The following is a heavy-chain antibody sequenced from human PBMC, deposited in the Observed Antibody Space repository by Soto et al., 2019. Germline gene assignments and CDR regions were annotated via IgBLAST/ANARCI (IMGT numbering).Heavy chain of an antibody. J-gene: IGHJ6*03. CDR3: ARGYPYCSSTSCYSDYYYMDV. V-gene: IGHV1-18*01. Sequence: ASVEVSCKASGSTFTSLGISSVRQAPGQGHERMGWISAYNGNTNYAQKLQGRVTMTTDTSTSTAYMELRSLRSDDTAVYYCARGYPYCSSTSCYSDYYYMDVWGKGTTVTVSS. CDR2: ISAYNGNT. D-gene: IGHD2-2*01. CDR1: GSTFTSLG.